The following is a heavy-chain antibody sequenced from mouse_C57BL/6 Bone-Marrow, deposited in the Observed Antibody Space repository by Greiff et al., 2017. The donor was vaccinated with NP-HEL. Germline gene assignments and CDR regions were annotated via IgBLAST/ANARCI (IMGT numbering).Heavy chain of an antibody. CDR2: IDPSDSET. CDR3: AREGFAY. Sequence: VQLQQPGAELVRPGSSVKLSCKASGYTFTSYWMHWVKQTPIPGLEWIGNIDPSDSETPYNQNFKDKATLTVDKSSSTAYLQLSSLTSEDSAVYYCAREGFAYWGPGTLVTVSA. J-gene: IGHJ3*01. CDR1: GYTFTSYW. V-gene: IGHV1-52*01.